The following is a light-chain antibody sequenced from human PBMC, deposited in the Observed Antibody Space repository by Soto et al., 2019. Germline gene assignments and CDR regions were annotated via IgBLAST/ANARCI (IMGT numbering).Light chain of an antibody. Sequence: EIVMTQSPVTLSVSPGESATLSCRASKSVTSNLAWYQQKPGQAPRLLIYGAFIRATGIPARFSGSGSGTEFTLTISSLQSEDFAVYYCLQYDDWPPWTFGQGTQVEIK. CDR2: GAF. V-gene: IGKV3-15*01. CDR3: LQYDDWPPWT. CDR1: KSVTSN. J-gene: IGKJ1*01.